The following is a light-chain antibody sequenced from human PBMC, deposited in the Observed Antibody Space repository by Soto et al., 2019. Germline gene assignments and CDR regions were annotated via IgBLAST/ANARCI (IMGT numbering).Light chain of an antibody. V-gene: IGKV3-11*01. CDR2: DAS. CDR1: QSVSKY. Sequence: VLTQSPVTLSLSPGDTATLSCRASQSVSKYLAWYQQKPGQPLRLLVFDASQRATGIPARFSGSGSGTDFSLTISSLEPEDFAVYFCQQRSPWPPLTFGEGTKVEF. J-gene: IGKJ4*02. CDR3: QQRSPWPPLT.